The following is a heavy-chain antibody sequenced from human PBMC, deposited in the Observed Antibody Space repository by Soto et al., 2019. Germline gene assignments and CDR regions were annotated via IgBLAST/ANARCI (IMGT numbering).Heavy chain of an antibody. J-gene: IGHJ4*02. D-gene: IGHD3-9*01. CDR1: GFSLSTTAMG. Sequence: SGPTLVNPTQTLTLTCTFSGFSLSTTAMGVAWIRQPPGKALEWLALIYWDDDKRYSPSLKSRLTVTKDTSKNQVVLTMTNMDPVDTATYYCAHSRKSYYDILTGYNYWGQGIRVTVS. CDR2: IYWDDDK. V-gene: IGHV2-5*02. CDR3: AHSRKSYYDILTGYNY.